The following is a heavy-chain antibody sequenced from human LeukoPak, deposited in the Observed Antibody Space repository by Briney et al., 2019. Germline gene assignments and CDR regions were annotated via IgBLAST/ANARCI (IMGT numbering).Heavy chain of an antibody. CDR1: GGSFSGYY. Sequence: NPSETLSLTCAVYGGSFSGYYWSWIRQPPGKGLEWIGEINHSGSTNYNPSLKSRVTISVDTSKNQFSLKLSSVTAADTAVYYCARAGKSTVTRGYFDYWGQGTLVTVST. V-gene: IGHV4-34*01. CDR2: INHSGST. CDR3: ARAGKSTVTRGYFDY. D-gene: IGHD4-11*01. J-gene: IGHJ4*02.